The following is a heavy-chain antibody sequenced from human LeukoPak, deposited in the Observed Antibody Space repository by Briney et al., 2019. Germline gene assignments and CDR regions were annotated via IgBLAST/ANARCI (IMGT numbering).Heavy chain of an antibody. Sequence: GGSLRLSCAASGFTFSSYSMNWVRQAPGKGLEWVSSISSSSSYIYYADSVKGRFTISRDNAKNSLYPQMNSLRAEDTAVYYCARDVYYYDSSGYYYFDYWGQGTLVTVSS. J-gene: IGHJ4*02. CDR3: ARDVYYYDSSGYYYFDY. CDR2: ISSSSSYI. D-gene: IGHD3-22*01. V-gene: IGHV3-21*01. CDR1: GFTFSSYS.